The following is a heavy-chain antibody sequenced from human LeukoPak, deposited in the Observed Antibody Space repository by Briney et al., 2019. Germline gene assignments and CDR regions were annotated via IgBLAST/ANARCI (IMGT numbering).Heavy chain of an antibody. Sequence: SETLSVTCTVSGGSISSYYWTWIRQPPGKGLEWIGNIYNTETTNHNPSLKSRVTMSVDTSKNQFSLKLSSVIAADTAVYYCARVVSQYGDYAWIVNWFDPWGQGTLVTVSS. CDR3: ARVVSQYGDYAWIVNWFDP. D-gene: IGHD4-17*01. J-gene: IGHJ5*02. V-gene: IGHV4-59*08. CDR2: IYNTETT. CDR1: GGSISSYY.